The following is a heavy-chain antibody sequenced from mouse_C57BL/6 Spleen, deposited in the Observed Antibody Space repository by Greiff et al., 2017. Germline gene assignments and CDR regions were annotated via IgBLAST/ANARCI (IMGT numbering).Heavy chain of an antibody. Sequence: QVQLQQPGAELVMPGASVKLSCKASGYTFTSYWMHWVKQRPGQGLEWIGEIDPSDSYTNYNQKFKGKSTLTVDKSSSTAYMQLSSLTSEDSAVYYCASFDGYFSFAYWGQGTLVTVSA. CDR2: IDPSDSYT. V-gene: IGHV1-69*01. CDR1: GYTFTSYW. J-gene: IGHJ3*01. D-gene: IGHD2-3*01. CDR3: ASFDGYFSFAY.